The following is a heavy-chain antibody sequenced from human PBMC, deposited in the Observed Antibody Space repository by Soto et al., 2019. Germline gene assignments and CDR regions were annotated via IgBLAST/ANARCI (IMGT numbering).Heavy chain of an antibody. V-gene: IGHV3-33*01. CDR3: ARGGGQYYYYMDV. CDR1: GFTFSSYG. D-gene: IGHD3-3*01. J-gene: IGHJ6*03. Sequence: QVHLVESGGGVVQPGRSLRLSCAASGFTFSSYGMHWVRQAPGKGLEWVAVIWYDGNTYYYTDSVKGRFTISRDNSKNTLYLEMNSLRVEDTAIYYCARGGGQYYYYMDVWGKGTTVTVSS. CDR2: IWYDGNTY.